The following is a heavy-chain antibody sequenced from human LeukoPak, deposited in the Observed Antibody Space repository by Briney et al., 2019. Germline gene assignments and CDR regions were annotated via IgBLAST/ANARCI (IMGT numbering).Heavy chain of an antibody. CDR3: AKGLGFLPQFDY. J-gene: IGHJ4*02. Sequence: GGSLRLSCAVSGFTFITEAMTWVRQAPGKGLEWVSTISNNGGTTYYADSVKGRFTISRDSSRNTVYLQMNSLRAEDTAFYYCAKGLGFLPQFDYWGQGTLVAVSS. CDR2: ISNNGGTT. CDR1: GFTFITEA. V-gene: IGHV3-23*01. D-gene: IGHD6-19*01.